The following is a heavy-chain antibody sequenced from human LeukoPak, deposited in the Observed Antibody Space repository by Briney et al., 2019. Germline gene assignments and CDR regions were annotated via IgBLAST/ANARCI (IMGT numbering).Heavy chain of an antibody. CDR1: GYTFTSYG. CDR3: ARDPGITMIVVVTTSSPGGDAFDI. V-gene: IGHV1-18*01. CDR2: ISAYNGNT. Sequence: AASVKVSCKASGYTFTSYGISWVRQAPGQGLEWMGWISAYNGNTNYAQKLQGRVTMTTDTSTSTAYMELRSLRSDDTAVYYCARDPGITMIVVVTTSSPGGDAFDIWGQGTMVTVSS. J-gene: IGHJ3*02. D-gene: IGHD3-22*01.